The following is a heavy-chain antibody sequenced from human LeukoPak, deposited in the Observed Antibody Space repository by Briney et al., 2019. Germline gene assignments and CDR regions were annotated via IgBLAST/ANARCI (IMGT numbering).Heavy chain of an antibody. D-gene: IGHD5-12*01. CDR1: GYTFTGYY. J-gene: IGHJ4*02. Sequence: GASVKVSCKTSGYTFTGYYMHWVRQAPGQGLEWMGWINPNSGGTNYAQKFQGRVTMTRDTSMRTAYMELSRLRFDDTAVDYCAKDRWGSAYDPLDYWGQGTLVTVSS. V-gene: IGHV1-2*02. CDR3: AKDRWGSAYDPLDY. CDR2: INPNSGGT.